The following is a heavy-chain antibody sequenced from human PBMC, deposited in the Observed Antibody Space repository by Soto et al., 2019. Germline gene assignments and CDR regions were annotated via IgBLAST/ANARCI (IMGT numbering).Heavy chain of an antibody. CDR2: ISGSGGST. CDR1: GFTFSSYA. CDR3: ATDYYDSSGYPLNLDY. J-gene: IGHJ4*02. Sequence: EVQLLESGGGLVQPGGSLRLSCAASGFTFSSYAMSWVRQVPGKGLEWVSAISGSGGSTYYADSVKGRFTISRDNSKNTLYLQMNSLRAEDTAVYYCATDYYDSSGYPLNLDYWGQGTLVTVSS. V-gene: IGHV3-23*01. D-gene: IGHD3-22*01.